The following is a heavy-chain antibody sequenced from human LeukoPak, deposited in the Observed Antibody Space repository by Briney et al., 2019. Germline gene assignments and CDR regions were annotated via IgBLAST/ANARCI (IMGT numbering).Heavy chain of an antibody. D-gene: IGHD4-23*01. CDR3: ARMDGGNSGYFDY. V-gene: IGHV4-59*01. Sequence: SETLSLTCTVSVGSISSYYWSWIRQPPGKGLEWIGYIYYSGSTNYNPSLKSRVTISVDTSKDQFYLKLSSVTAADTAVYYCARMDGGNSGYFDYWGQGTLVTVSS. J-gene: IGHJ4*02. CDR2: IYYSGST. CDR1: VGSISSYY.